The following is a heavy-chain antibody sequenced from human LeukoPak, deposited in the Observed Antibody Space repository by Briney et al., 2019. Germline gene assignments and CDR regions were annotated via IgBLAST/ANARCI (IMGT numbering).Heavy chain of an antibody. Sequence: SETLSLTCTVSGGSISSYYWSWIRQPAGKGLEWIGRIYTSGSTNYNPSLKSRVTMSVDTSKNQFSLKLSSVTAADTAVYYCARVAGEVGATSFDYWGQGTLVTVSS. CDR1: GGSISSYY. D-gene: IGHD1-26*01. CDR2: IYTSGST. J-gene: IGHJ4*02. V-gene: IGHV4-4*07. CDR3: ARVAGEVGATSFDY.